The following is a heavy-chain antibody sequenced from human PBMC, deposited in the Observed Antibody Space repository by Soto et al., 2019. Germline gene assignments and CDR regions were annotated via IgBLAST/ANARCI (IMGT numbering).Heavy chain of an antibody. J-gene: IGHJ4*02. D-gene: IGHD6-13*01. CDR1: GYTFNTYT. Sequence: ASVKVSCKASGYTFNTYTMHWVRQAPGQRLEWMGWINAGSGDTKYSQKFQDRVTITKDTSASTAYMELSSLRCEDTAVYYCARVRYSSTWYEVGDYWGQGTLVTVSS. CDR3: ARVRYSSTWYEVGDY. V-gene: IGHV1-3*01. CDR2: INAGSGDT.